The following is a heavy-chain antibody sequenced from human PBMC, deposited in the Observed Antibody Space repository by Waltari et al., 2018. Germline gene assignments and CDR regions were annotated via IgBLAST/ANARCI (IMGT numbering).Heavy chain of an antibody. V-gene: IGHV3-21*01. J-gene: IGHJ4*02. Sequence: EVQLVESGGGLVQPGGSLRLSCAASGFTFSSYWLSWVRQAPGKGLEWVSSISSSSSYIYYADSVKGRFTISRDNAKNSLYLQMNSLRAEDTAVYYCARDQVLAGGEDYWGQGTLVTVSS. CDR3: ARDQVLAGGEDY. D-gene: IGHD2-21*01. CDR1: GFTFSSYW. CDR2: ISSSSSYI.